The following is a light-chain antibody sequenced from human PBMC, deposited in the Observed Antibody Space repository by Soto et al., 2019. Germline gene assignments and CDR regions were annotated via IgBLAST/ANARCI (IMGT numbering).Light chain of an antibody. CDR3: CSYAGSSTLGGV. V-gene: IGLV2-23*02. J-gene: IGLJ1*01. CDR2: EVS. CDR1: SSDVGSYNL. Sequence: QSVLTQPASVSGSPGQSITISCTGTSSDVGSYNLVSWYQQHPGKAPKLMIYEVSKRPSGVSNRFSGSKSGNTASLTISGLQAEDEADYYCCSYAGSSTLGGVFGTGTKVPDL.